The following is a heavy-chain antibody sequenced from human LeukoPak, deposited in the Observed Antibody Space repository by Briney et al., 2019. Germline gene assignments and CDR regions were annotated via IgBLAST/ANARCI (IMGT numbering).Heavy chain of an antibody. CDR2: IFHSGST. J-gene: IGHJ6*03. CDR1: GYSISSGYY. Sequence: SETLSLTCTVSGYSISSGYYWGWIRQPPGKGLEWLGSIFHSGSTYYNPSLMSRVTISVDTSKNQFSLDLSSVTAADTAVYYCARVYYGSGSLYYYYYYMDVWGKGTTVTISS. CDR3: ARVYYGSGSLYYYYYYMDV. D-gene: IGHD3-10*01. V-gene: IGHV4-38-2*02.